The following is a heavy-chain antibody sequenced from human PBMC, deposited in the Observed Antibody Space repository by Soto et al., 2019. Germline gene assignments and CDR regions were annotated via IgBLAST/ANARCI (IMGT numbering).Heavy chain of an antibody. V-gene: IGHV1-69*13. CDR1: VGTFSSYA. J-gene: IGHJ6*02. CDR2: IIPIFGTA. D-gene: IGHD6-6*01. CDR3: ARVLLSIAAPAVYYGMDV. Sequence: SVKVSCKASVGTFSSYAISWVRQAPGQGLEWMGGIIPIFGTANYAQKFQGRVTITADESTSTAYMELSSLRSEDTAVYYCARVLLSIAAPAVYYGMDVWGQGTTVTVSS.